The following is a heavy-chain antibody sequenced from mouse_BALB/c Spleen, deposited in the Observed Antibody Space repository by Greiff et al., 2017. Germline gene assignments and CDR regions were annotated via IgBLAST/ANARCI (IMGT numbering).Heavy chain of an antibody. CDR2: ISYSGST. CDR1: GDSITRGY. Sequence: EVQRVESGPSLVKPSQTLSLTCSVTGDSITRGYWNWIRKFPGNKLEYMGYISYSGSTYYNPSLKGRISITRDTSKNQYYLQLNSVTTEDTATYYCARSLIAMDYLGQGTSVTVSS. CDR3: ARSLIAMDY. J-gene: IGHJ4*01. V-gene: IGHV3-8*02.